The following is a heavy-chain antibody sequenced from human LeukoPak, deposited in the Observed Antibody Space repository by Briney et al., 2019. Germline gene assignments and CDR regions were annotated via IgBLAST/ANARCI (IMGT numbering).Heavy chain of an antibody. CDR1: GFTFSSYS. J-gene: IGHJ3*02. V-gene: IGHV3-21*01. CDR3: ARDRCGGDCYLPDDAFDI. Sequence: PGGSLRLSCAASGFTFSSYSMNWVRQAPGKGLEWVSSISSSSSYIYYADSVKGRFTISRDNAKNLLYLQMNSLRAEDTAVYYCARDRCGGDCYLPDDAFDIWGQGTMVTVSS. CDR2: ISSSSSYI. D-gene: IGHD2-21*01.